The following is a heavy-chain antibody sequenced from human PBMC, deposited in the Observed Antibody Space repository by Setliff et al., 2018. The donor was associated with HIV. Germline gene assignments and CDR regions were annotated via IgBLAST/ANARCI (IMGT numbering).Heavy chain of an antibody. J-gene: IGHJ4*02. CDR3: ASHPIYCGECYSSCGMGPADY. V-gene: IGHV4-4*09. CDR1: GVSISSYY. Sequence: SETLSLTCTVSGVSISSYYWSWMRQPPGKGLEWIGYIFTSGSTNYNPSLKSRVTISMDTSKNQFSLKLSSVTASDTALYYCASHPIYCGECYSSCGMGPADYCGQVTLVTVSS. D-gene: IGHD2-21*01. CDR2: IFTSGST.